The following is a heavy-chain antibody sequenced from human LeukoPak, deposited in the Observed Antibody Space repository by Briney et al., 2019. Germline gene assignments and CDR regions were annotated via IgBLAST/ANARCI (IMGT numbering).Heavy chain of an antibody. D-gene: IGHD3-3*01. CDR3: ASQFGVVITTFDY. CDR1: GFTFSSYA. J-gene: IGHJ4*02. Sequence: GGSLRLSCAASGFTFSSYAMSWVRQAPGKGLEWVSAISGSGGSTYYADSVKGRFTISRDNSKNTLYLQMNSLRAEDTAVYYCASQFGVVITTFDYWGQGTLVTVSS. CDR2: ISGSGGST. V-gene: IGHV3-23*01.